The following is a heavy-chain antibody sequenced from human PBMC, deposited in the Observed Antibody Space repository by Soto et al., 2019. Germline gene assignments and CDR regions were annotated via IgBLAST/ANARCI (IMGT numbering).Heavy chain of an antibody. V-gene: IGHV1-69*15. D-gene: IGHD5-12*01. CDR3: AKDGGEDGYFGNWFDP. CDR2: IIPIFGLA. CDR1: GGTFSNYA. J-gene: IGHJ5*02. Sequence: QVQLVQSGAELKKPGSSVKVSCKASGGTFSNYAITWVRQAPGQGLEWLGRIIPIFGLANYAQKFQGRVTITADESTTTAYMELSSLRSDDTAVYYCAKDGGEDGYFGNWFDPWGQGTLVTVSS.